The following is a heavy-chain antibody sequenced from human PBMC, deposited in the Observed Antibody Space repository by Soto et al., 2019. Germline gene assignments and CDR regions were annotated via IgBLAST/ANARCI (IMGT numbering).Heavy chain of an antibody. CDR1: GGSISVYY. Sequence: SETLSLTCTISGGSISVYYWSWVRQPPGHGLEWIGCIYTSGNPHYNPSLKSRVTVSIDTSKNQFFLTVNSVTAADSAVYYCARDRGGGSIFGGHYGMDVWGQGTTVTVSS. CDR3: ARDRGGGSIFGGHYGMDV. D-gene: IGHD3-3*01. CDR2: IYTSGNP. J-gene: IGHJ6*02. V-gene: IGHV4-4*07.